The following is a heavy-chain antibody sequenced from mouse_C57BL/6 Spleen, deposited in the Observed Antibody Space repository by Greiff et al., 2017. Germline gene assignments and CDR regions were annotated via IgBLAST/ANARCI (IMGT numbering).Heavy chain of an antibody. CDR1: GFTFSDYG. D-gene: IGHD1-1*01. J-gene: IGHJ1*03. CDR3: ARWYGSLYWYFDG. Sequence: EVKLVESGGGLVKPGGSLKLSCAASGFTFSDYGMHWVSQAPEKGLEWVAYISSGSSTIYYADTVKGRFTISRDNAKNTLFLQMISLRSDDTAMYYCARWYGSLYWYFDGWGTGITVTDSS. V-gene: IGHV5-17*01. CDR2: ISSGSSTI.